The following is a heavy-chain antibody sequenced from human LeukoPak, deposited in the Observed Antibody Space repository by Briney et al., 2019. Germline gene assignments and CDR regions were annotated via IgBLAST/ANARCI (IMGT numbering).Heavy chain of an antibody. Sequence: ASVKVSCKASGYTFTSYDINWVRQATGQGLEWMGWMNPNSGNTGYAQKFQGRVTITRNTSISTAYMELSSLRSDDTAVYYCARGQQLVRYGYFDYWGQGTLVTVSS. J-gene: IGHJ4*02. CDR2: MNPNSGNT. CDR1: GYTFTSYD. V-gene: IGHV1-8*03. D-gene: IGHD6-13*01. CDR3: ARGQQLVRYGYFDY.